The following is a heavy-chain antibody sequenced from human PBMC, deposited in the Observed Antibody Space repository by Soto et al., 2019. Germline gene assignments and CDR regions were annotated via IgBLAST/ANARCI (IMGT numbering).Heavy chain of an antibody. CDR2: IIPVVGTT. V-gene: IGHV1-69*06. J-gene: IGHJ4*02. CDR3: ARGLLYATTYFDY. CDR1: GDTFTTNS. D-gene: IGHD2-8*01. Sequence: QVQLVQSGAEVKKPGSSVKVSCKASGDTFTTNSLNWVRQAPGQGLEWMGGIIPVVGTTKYAQKYQDRVTITGDKSTNTAYMELSSPRSDDTAVYYCARGLLYATTYFDYWGQGTPVTVSS.